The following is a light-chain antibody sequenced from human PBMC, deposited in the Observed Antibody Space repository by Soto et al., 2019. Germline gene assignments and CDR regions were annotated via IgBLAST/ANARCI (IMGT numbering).Light chain of an antibody. CDR2: NNN. J-gene: IGLJ1*01. CDR1: SSNIGSNT. Sequence: QSVRTQPPSESGTPGQRGTISCSGSSSNIGSNTVNWYQQLPGTAPKLLIYNNNQRPSGVPDRFSGSKSGTSASLAISGLLSEDEADYYCGAWDDSLNGYVFGTGTKVTVL. CDR3: GAWDDSLNGYV. V-gene: IGLV1-44*01.